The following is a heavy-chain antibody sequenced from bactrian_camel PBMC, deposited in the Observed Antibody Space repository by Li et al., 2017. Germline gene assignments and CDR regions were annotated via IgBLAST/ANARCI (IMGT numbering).Heavy chain of an antibody. CDR1: GYTYSGYC. D-gene: IGHD1*01. CDR3: AWGPSSAMPAIQARGIMSPAYFAF. J-gene: IGHJ4*01. Sequence: VQLVESGGGSVQAGGSLRLSCAVSGYTYSGYCTGWFRQAPGKEREGVAALDGDGDTSYADFVTGRFAISKDNSENIPYLQMNSLQPDDTAMYYCAWGPSSAMPAIQARGIMSPAYFAFWGQGTQVTVS. CDR2: LDGDGDT. V-gene: IGHV3S42*01.